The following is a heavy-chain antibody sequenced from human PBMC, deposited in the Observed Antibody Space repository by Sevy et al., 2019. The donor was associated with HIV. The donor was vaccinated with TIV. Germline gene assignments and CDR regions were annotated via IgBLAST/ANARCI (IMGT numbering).Heavy chain of an antibody. D-gene: IGHD1-1*01. CDR1: GIIFTSSG. CDR2: ISYHGRDK. J-gene: IGHJ6*02. V-gene: IGHV3-30*18. CDR3: TKDFAGYNGMDV. Sequence: GGSLRLSCVVSGIIFTSSGMHWVRQAPGKGLEWVAVISYHGRDKFYADSVKGRFTISRDNSKNTLYLQMNGLRFEETAVYYCTKDFAGYNGMDVWGQGTMVTVSS.